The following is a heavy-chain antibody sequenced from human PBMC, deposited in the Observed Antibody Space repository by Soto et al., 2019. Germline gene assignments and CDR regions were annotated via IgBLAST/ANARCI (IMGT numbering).Heavy chain of an antibody. D-gene: IGHD2-15*01. CDR1: GGSFSGYY. CDR3: ARAAPRCCSDDSCDSGRDY. Sequence: QVQLQPWGAGLLTPSETLSLTCAVYGGSFSGYYWSWIRQPPGKGLECIGEINHNGSTNYNPSLKSRVTISVVTSENQLPLKLSALIHAATSGYNCARAAPRCCSDDSCDSGRDYCCQGTLVTVSS. V-gene: IGHV4-34*01. J-gene: IGHJ4*02. CDR2: INHNGST.